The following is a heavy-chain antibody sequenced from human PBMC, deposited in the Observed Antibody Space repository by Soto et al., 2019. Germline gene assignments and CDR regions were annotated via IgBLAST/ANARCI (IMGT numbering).Heavy chain of an antibody. Sequence: GGSLRLSCAAPGFTVSSKYMTWVRQAPGKGLEWVSLIQSGGTTYYADSVKGRFTISRDTSENTLHLQMDSLRVEDTAVYYCARDDVLCDGGRCYGLPLDVWGKGTAVPVSS. CDR3: ARDDVLCDGGRCYGLPLDV. J-gene: IGHJ6*04. D-gene: IGHD2-15*01. CDR1: GFTVSSKY. CDR2: IQSGGTT. V-gene: IGHV3-66*01.